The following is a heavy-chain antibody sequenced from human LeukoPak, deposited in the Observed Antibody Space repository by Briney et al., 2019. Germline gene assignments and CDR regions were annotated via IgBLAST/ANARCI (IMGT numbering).Heavy chain of an antibody. CDR2: ISGSGDST. V-gene: IGHV3-23*01. J-gene: IGHJ4*02. CDR1: GFTFSSYA. CDR3: AKNEFIVRGAFHY. D-gene: IGHD3-10*01. Sequence: GGSLRLSCAASGFTFSSYAMSWVRQAPGKGLEWVSAISGSGDSTYYADSVKGRFTISRDNSKNTLYLQMNSLRAEDTAVYYCAKNEFIVRGAFHYWGRETLVTVSS.